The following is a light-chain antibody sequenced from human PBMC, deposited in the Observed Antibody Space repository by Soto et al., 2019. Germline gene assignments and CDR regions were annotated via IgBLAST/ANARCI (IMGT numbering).Light chain of an antibody. V-gene: IGLV2-23*01. CDR2: EGN. CDR3: CSYAGSRV. J-gene: IGLJ3*02. Sequence: QSALTQPASVSGSPGQSITISCTGTSSDVGSYNLVSWYQQHPGKAPKLMIYEGNKRPSGVSNRFSGSKSGNTASLTISGLQAEDEADYYCCSYAGSRVFGGGTKVTVL. CDR1: SSDVGSYNL.